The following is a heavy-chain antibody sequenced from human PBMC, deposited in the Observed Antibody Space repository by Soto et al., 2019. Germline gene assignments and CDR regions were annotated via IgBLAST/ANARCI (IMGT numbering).Heavy chain of an antibody. CDR1: GYSFTSYW. J-gene: IGHJ5*02. CDR2: IYPGDSDT. Sequence: GESLKISCKGSGYSFTSYWISWVRQMPGKGLEWMGIIYPGDSDTRYSPSFQGQVTISADKSISTVYLQWSSLKASDTAIYYCARGYCTTTICDPWFDPWGQGTLVTVSS. CDR3: ARGYCTTTICDPWFDP. V-gene: IGHV5-51*01. D-gene: IGHD2-2*01.